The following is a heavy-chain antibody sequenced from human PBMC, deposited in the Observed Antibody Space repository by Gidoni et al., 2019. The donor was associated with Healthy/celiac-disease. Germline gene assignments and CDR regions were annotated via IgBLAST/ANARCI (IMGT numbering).Heavy chain of an antibody. CDR2: IKQDGSEK. CDR3: ARGRYYDFWTDDGY. D-gene: IGHD3-3*01. V-gene: IGHV3-7*01. CDR1: GFTFSSYW. Sequence: EVQLVESGGGLVQPGGSLRLSCAASGFTFSSYWMSWVRQAPGKGLEWVANIKQDGSEKYYVDSVKGRFTISRDNAKNSLYLQMNSLRAEDTAVYYCARGRYYDFWTDDGYWGQGTLVTVSS. J-gene: IGHJ4*02.